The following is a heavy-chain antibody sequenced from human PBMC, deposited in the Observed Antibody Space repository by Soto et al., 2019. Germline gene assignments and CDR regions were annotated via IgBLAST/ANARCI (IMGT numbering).Heavy chain of an antibody. CDR2: ISSSGTNI. J-gene: IGHJ4*02. D-gene: IGHD1-26*01. V-gene: IGHV3-48*03. Sequence: VGSLRLSCAASRFTFSSYERNWVRQAPGKGLEWVSYISSSGTNIYYADSVKGRFTISRDNAKNSLYLQMNSLRAEDTALYYCARRRAEDGYFDYWGQGTLVTVSS. CDR1: RFTFSSYE. CDR3: ARRRAEDGYFDY.